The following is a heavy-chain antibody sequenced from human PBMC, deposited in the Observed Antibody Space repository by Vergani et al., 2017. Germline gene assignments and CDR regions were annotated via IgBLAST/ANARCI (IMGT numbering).Heavy chain of an antibody. CDR2: INSDGSST. CDR3: ARAGYYDSSGYSHYYYYMDV. J-gene: IGHJ6*03. Sequence: EVQLVESGGGLVQPGGSLRLSCAASGFTFSSYWMHWVRQAPGKGLVWVSRINSDGSSTSYADSVKGRFTISRDNAKHTLYLQMNSLRAEDTAVYYCARAGYYDSSGYSHYYYYMDVWGKGTTVTVSS. V-gene: IGHV3-74*01. CDR1: GFTFSSYW. D-gene: IGHD3-22*01.